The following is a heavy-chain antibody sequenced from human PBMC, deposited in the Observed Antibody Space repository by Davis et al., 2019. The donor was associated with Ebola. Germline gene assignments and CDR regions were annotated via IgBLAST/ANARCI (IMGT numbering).Heavy chain of an antibody. V-gene: IGHV3-23*01. D-gene: IGHD3-22*01. CDR2: ISGSGAST. CDR3: ANGNYDSSGYWGYWFDP. CDR1: GFTFSNYA. Sequence: AGSLRLSCAASGFTFSNYAMNWVRQAPGKGLEWVSSISGSGASTYYADSVKGRFTISRDHSKSTLYLQMISLRAEDTAVYYCANGNYDSSGYWGYWFDPWGQGTLVTVSS. J-gene: IGHJ5*02.